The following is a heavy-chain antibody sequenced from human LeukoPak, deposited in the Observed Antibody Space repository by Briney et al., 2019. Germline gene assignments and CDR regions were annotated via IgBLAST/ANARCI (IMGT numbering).Heavy chain of an antibody. CDR1: GGSISSYY. Sequence: SETLSLTCTVSGGSISSYYWSWIRQPPGKGLEWIGYIYYSGSTNYNPSLKSRVTISVDTSKNQFSLKLSSVTAADTAVYYCARGTVGYCSGGSCAGYYYYYGMDVWGQGTTVTVSS. V-gene: IGHV4-59*12. CDR2: IYYSGST. CDR3: ARGTVGYCSGGSCAGYYYYYGMDV. D-gene: IGHD2-15*01. J-gene: IGHJ6*02.